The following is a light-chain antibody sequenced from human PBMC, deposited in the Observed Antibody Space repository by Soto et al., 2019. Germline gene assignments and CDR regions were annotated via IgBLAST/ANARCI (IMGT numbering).Light chain of an antibody. J-gene: IGLJ1*01. CDR3: CSYAGSSLGDV. Sequence: QSVLTQPASVSGSPGQSITISCTGTSNDVGSYNLVSWYQQLPGKAPKLLIYEVNKRPSGVSNRFSGSKSGNTASLTISGLQAEDEADYYCCSYAGSSLGDVIGTGTKLTVL. CDR2: EVN. CDR1: SNDVGSYNL. V-gene: IGLV2-23*02.